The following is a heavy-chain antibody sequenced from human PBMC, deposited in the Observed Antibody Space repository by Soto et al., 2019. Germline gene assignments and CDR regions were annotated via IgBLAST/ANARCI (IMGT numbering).Heavy chain of an antibody. CDR1: GYSFTDDY. Sequence: GASVKVSCKTSGYSFTDDYLHWVRQAPGQGLKWVGWINPHSGSTNFAQKFLGRVSMTRDTSISTAYMELFSLTSDDTAIYYCARAVYCGDDCYSYGMDVWGQGTTVTVSS. D-gene: IGHD2-21*02. CDR3: ARAVYCGDDCYSYGMDV. V-gene: IGHV1-2*02. CDR2: INPHSGST. J-gene: IGHJ6*02.